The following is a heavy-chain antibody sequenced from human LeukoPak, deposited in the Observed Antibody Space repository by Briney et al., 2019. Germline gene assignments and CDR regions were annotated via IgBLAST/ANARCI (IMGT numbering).Heavy chain of an antibody. J-gene: IGHJ3*02. CDR2: ILPGDSDT. CDR1: GSLFTNYW. V-gene: IGHV5-51*01. D-gene: IGHD3-22*01. CDR3: ARQGAGASYYDPTGLPRGAFDS. Sequence: HGESLQISCRASGSLFTNYWIAWVRWLPGEGLQWMGIILPGDSDTRYSPYFRGQVTISAETSTRTAYLQWTSLRASDSAIYYCARQGAGASYYDPTGLPRGAFDSWGQGTTVTVSS.